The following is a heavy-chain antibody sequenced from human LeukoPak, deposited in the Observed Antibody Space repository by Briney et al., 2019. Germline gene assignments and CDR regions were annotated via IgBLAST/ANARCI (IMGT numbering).Heavy chain of an antibody. CDR3: ARERRFGDYYGMDV. J-gene: IGHJ6*02. D-gene: IGHD3-10*01. CDR2: IYYSGST. Sequence: PSETLALTCSVTVCYMSRGGEYSILMGQHPGKGMEWIGSIYYSGSTYYNPSLKSRVTISVDTSKNQFSLKLSSVTAADTAVYYCARERRFGDYYGMDVWGQGTTVTVSS. CDR1: VCYMSRGGEY. V-gene: IGHV4-31*03.